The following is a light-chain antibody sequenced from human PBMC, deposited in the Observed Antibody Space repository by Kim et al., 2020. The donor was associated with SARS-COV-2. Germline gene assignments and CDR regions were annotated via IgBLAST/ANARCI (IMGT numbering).Light chain of an antibody. CDR1: SGSIDDNY. J-gene: IGLJ2*01. CDR3: QSYNRDNVI. Sequence: NFTLTQPHSVAESPGKTVTISCTRSSGSIDDNYVQWYQQRPGGVPTTVIYEHDQRPSGVSDRFSGSIDNSSNSASLTISGLRTEDEADYYCQSYNRDNVIFGGGTQLTVL. V-gene: IGLV6-57*04. CDR2: EHD.